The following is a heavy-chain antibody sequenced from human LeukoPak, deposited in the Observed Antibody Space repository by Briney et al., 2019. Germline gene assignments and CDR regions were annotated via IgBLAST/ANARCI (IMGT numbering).Heavy chain of an antibody. D-gene: IGHD6-13*01. Sequence: GGSLRLSYAASGFTFSSYAMSWVRQAPGKGLEWVSAISGSGGSTYYADSVKGRFTISRDNSKNTLYLQMNSLRAEDTAVYYCARHTYSSRGKINYYYYYGMDVWGQGTTVTVSS. CDR3: ARHTYSSRGKINYYYYYGMDV. CDR2: ISGSGGST. J-gene: IGHJ6*02. CDR1: GFTFSSYA. V-gene: IGHV3-23*01.